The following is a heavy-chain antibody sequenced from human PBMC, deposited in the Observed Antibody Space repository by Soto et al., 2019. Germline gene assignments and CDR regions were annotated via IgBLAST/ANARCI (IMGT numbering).Heavy chain of an antibody. D-gene: IGHD6-13*01. CDR3: ASAPYSSSWYGGFDY. CDR1: GYSFTSYW. Sequence: LGESLKISCKGSGYSFTSYWIGWVRQMPGKGLEWMGIIYPGDSDTRYSPSFQGQVTISADKSISTDYLQWSNLKASDTAMYYCASAPYSSSWYGGFDYWGQGTLVTVSS. V-gene: IGHV5-51*01. J-gene: IGHJ4*02. CDR2: IYPGDSDT.